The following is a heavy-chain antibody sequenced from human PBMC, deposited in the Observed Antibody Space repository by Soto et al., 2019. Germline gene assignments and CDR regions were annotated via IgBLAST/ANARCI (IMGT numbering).Heavy chain of an antibody. CDR2: ITPIFGTT. CDR1: GVTFTTHE. V-gene: IGHV1-69*01. D-gene: IGHD3-10*01. CDR3: ARVQYRHGSGTYYVTGWDH. J-gene: IGHJ4*02. Sequence: QVQLVQSGAEVRKTGSSVKVSCRAYGVTFTTHEFSWVRQAPGQGPEWMGGITPIFGTTKYAQKFQSRVTITADESTSTVYMELRSLRSVDTAVYYCARVQYRHGSGTYYVTGWDHWGQGTLVTVSS.